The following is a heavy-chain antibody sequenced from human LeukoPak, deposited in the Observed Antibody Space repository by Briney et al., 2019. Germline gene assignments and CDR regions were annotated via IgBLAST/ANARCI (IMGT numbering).Heavy chain of an antibody. CDR2: IYYSGST. CDR1: GGSISSYY. D-gene: IGHD5-12*01. CDR3: ARHRDVIVATMDAFDI. J-gene: IGHJ3*02. Sequence: SETLSLTCTVSGGSISSYYWSWIRQPPGKGLEWIGYIYYSGSTNYNPSLKSRVTISVDTSKNQFSLKLSSVTAADTAVYYCARHRDVIVATMDAFDIWGQGTMVTVSS. V-gene: IGHV4-59*08.